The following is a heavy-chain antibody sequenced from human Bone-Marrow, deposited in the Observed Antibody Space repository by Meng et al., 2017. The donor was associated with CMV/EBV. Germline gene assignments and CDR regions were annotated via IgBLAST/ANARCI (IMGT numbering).Heavy chain of an antibody. J-gene: IGHJ4*02. D-gene: IGHD4-11*01. Sequence: GESLKISCAASGFTFSSYSMNWVRQAPGKGLEWVSSISSSSSYIYYADSVKGRFTISRDNAKNTLYLQMNSLRAEDTAVYYCARDPSRVPKNSTGYWGQGTLVTVSS. V-gene: IGHV3-21*01. CDR1: GFTFSSYS. CDR3: ARDPSRVPKNSTGY. CDR2: ISSSSSYI.